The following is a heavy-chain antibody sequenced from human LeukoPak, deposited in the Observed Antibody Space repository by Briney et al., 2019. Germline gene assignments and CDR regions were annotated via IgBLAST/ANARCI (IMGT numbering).Heavy chain of an antibody. J-gene: IGHJ5*02. CDR1: GGTFSSYA. Sequence: SVKVSCKASGGTFSSYAISWVRQAPGQGLEWMGGIIPIFGTANYAQKFQGRVTITADESTSTAYMELSSLRSEGTAVYYCASCGIAGFQTPRGFDPWGQGTLVTVSS. D-gene: IGHD6-13*01. V-gene: IGHV1-69*13. CDR3: ASCGIAGFQTPRGFDP. CDR2: IIPIFGTA.